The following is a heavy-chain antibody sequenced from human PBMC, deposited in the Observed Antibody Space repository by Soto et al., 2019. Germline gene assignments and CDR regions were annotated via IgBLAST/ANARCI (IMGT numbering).Heavy chain of an antibody. CDR1: GFTFSSYS. V-gene: IGHV3-21*01. J-gene: IGHJ3*02. CDR3: ARDRSGDIMAFDI. CDR2: TSSSSSYI. D-gene: IGHD6-19*01. Sequence: GGSLRLSCAASGFTFSSYSMNWVRQAPGKGLEWVSSTSSSSSYIYYADSVKGRFTISRDNAKNSLYLQMNSLRAEDTAVYYCARDRSGDIMAFDIWGQGTMVTVSS.